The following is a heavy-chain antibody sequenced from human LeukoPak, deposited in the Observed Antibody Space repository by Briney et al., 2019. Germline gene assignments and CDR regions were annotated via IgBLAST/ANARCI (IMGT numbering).Heavy chain of an antibody. CDR1: GFTFSGYT. CDR2: ISSRSSYI. V-gene: IGHV3-21*01. CDR3: AAADPPDY. J-gene: IGHJ4*02. Sequence: GGSLRLSCAASGFTFSGYTMNWVRQAPGKGLEWVSSISSRSSYIYYADSVKGRFTISRDNTKNSLYLQMNSLRAEDTAVYYCAAADPPDYWGQGTLVTVSS.